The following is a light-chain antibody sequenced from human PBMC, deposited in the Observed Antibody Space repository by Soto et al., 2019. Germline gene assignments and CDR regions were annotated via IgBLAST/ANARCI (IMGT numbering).Light chain of an antibody. CDR3: QQCHTNSCT. CDR1: PSISGY. J-gene: IGKJ2*02. V-gene: IGKV1-39*01. CDR2: ATS. Sequence: DIQMPQSPSSMSASVGDRVTITCRASPSISGYLNWYQQKPGNAPKLLISATSTLESGVQSRFSGSGSGTEFSLTISSLQPEDFATYYCQQCHTNSCTFCQGTRLEIK.